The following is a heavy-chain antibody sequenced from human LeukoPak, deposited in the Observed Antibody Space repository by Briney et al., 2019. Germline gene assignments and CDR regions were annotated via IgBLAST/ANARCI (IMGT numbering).Heavy chain of an antibody. CDR3: ARVTIYCSSTSCYRGDAFDI. V-gene: IGHV3-11*04. Sequence: GSLRLSCAASGFTFSDYYMSWIRPAPGKGLEWDSYISSSGSTIYYADSVKGRFTISRDNAKNSLYLQMNSLRAEDTAVYYCARVTIYCSSTSCYRGDAFDIWGQGTMVTVSS. CDR2: ISSSGSTI. J-gene: IGHJ3*02. CDR1: GFTFSDYY. D-gene: IGHD2-2*02.